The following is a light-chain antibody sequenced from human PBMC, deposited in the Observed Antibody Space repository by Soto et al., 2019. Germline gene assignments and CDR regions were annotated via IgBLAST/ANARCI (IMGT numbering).Light chain of an antibody. CDR1: SSNIGNNY. Sequence: QSVLTQPPSVSAAPGQKVTISCSGSSSNIGNNYVSWYRQLPGTAPKLLIYDNNKRPSGIPDRFSGSKSGTSATLGITGLQTGDEADYDCGTWDSSLSALVFGGGTKLTVL. CDR3: GTWDSSLSALV. J-gene: IGLJ2*01. V-gene: IGLV1-51*01. CDR2: DNN.